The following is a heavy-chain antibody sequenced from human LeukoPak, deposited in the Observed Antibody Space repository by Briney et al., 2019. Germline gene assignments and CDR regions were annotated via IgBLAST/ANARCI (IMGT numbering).Heavy chain of an antibody. J-gene: IGHJ4*02. D-gene: IGHD4-17*01. CDR1: GFIFSRYD. CDR3: ARDPATVTSHFDY. CDR2: IWHDGSKT. V-gene: IGHV3-33*01. Sequence: GGSLRLSCVASGFIFSRYDMHWVRQAPGKRLEWVALIWHDGSKTHYADSVKGRFTISRDDSKSTLYVQMNSLRVEDTAVYYCARDPATVTSHFDYWGQGALVTVSS.